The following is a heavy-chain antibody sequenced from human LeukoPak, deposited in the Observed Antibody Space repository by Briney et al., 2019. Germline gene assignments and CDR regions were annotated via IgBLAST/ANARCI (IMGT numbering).Heavy chain of an antibody. CDR2: MNPNSGNT. J-gene: IGHJ6*02. Sequence: ASVKVSCKASGYTFTSYDINWVRQATGQGLEWMGWMNPNSGNTGYAQKFQGRVTMTRNTSISTAYMELSSLRSEDTAVYYCARVAIFGVVTLDYGMDVWGQGTLVTVSS. CDR1: GYTFTSYD. CDR3: ARVAIFGVVTLDYGMDV. D-gene: IGHD3-3*01. V-gene: IGHV1-8*01.